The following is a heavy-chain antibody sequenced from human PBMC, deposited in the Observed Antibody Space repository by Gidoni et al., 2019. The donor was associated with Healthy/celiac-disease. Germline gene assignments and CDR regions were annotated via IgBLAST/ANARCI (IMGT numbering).Heavy chain of an antibody. CDR2: INPNRGGT. CDR3: ARDPIPRRSSHGTPWFDP. Sequence: QVQLVQSGAEVKKPGASVKVSCKASGYTFTGYYMHWVRQAPGQGLEWMGWINPNRGGTNYAQKFQGWVTMTRDTSISTAYMELSRLRSDDTAVYYCARDPIPRRSSHGTPWFDPWGQGTLVTVSS. J-gene: IGHJ5*02. V-gene: IGHV1-2*04. CDR1: GYTFTGYY. D-gene: IGHD6-13*01.